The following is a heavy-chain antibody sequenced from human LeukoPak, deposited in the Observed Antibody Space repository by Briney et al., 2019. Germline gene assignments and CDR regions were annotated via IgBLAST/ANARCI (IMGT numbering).Heavy chain of an antibody. CDR2: IIPIFGTA. J-gene: IGHJ3*02. Sequence: SVKVSCKASGYTFTSYAISWVRQAPGQGLEWMGGIIPIFGTANYAQKFQGRVTITADESTSTAYMELSSLRSEDTAVYYCARVPRDILTGYSPNNAFDIWGQGTMVTVSS. D-gene: IGHD3-9*01. CDR1: GYTFTSYA. CDR3: ARVPRDILTGYSPNNAFDI. V-gene: IGHV1-69*13.